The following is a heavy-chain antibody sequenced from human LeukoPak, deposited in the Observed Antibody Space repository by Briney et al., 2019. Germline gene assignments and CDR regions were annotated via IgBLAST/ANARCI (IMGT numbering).Heavy chain of an antibody. Sequence: PGGSLRLSCAASGFSVSNNFMSWVRQAPGKGLEWVSAISGSGGSTYYADSVKGRFTISRDNSKNTLYLQMNSLRAEDTAVYYCAKGTSWVSDYYYMDVWGKGTTVTVSS. V-gene: IGHV3-23*01. D-gene: IGHD2-8*01. CDR1: GFSVSNNF. J-gene: IGHJ6*03. CDR3: AKGTSWVSDYYYMDV. CDR2: ISGSGGST.